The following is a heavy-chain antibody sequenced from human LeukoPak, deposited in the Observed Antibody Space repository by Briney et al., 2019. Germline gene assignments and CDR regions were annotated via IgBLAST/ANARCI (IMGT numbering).Heavy chain of an antibody. D-gene: IGHD6-19*01. V-gene: IGHV3-7*01. CDR3: ARRKSDDGWSVDS. Sequence: GGSLRLSCVGSGFIFRDYWMTWFRQSPGRGLEWVASLNKDGSQTYYVDSVRGYVTSVGGRFTISRDNAKNSVYLQVNGLRADDTAVFFCARRKSDDGWSVDSWGQGTLVTVPS. CDR2: LNKDGSQT. J-gene: IGHJ4*02. CDR1: GFIFRDYW.